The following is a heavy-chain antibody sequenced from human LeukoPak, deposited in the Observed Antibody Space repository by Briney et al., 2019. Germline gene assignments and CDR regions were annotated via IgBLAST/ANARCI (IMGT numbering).Heavy chain of an antibody. CDR1: GGTFSSYA. CDR2: IIPILGIA. CDR3: ARDRGGSYGAFDI. Sequence: ASVKVSCKASGGTFSSYAISWVRQAPGQGLEWMGRIIPILGIANYAQKFQGRVTITADKSTSTAYMELSSLRSEDTAVYYCARDRGGSYGAFDIWGQGTMVTVSS. D-gene: IGHD1-26*01. V-gene: IGHV1-69*04. J-gene: IGHJ3*02.